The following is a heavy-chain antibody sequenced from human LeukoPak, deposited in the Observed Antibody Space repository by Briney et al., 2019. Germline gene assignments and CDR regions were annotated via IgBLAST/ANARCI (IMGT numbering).Heavy chain of an antibody. CDR1: GYTFTSYD. D-gene: IGHD3-9*01. Sequence: ASVKVSCKASGYTFTSYDINWVRQATGQGLEWMGWMNPNRGNTGYAQKFQGRVTMTRNTSISTAYMELSSLRSEDTAVYYCARLRYFDWFHAFDIWGQGTMVTVSS. CDR3: ARLRYFDWFHAFDI. V-gene: IGHV1-8*01. CDR2: MNPNRGNT. J-gene: IGHJ3*02.